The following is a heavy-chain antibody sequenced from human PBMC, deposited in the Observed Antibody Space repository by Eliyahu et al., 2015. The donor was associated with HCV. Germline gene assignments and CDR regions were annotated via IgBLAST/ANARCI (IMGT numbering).Heavy chain of an antibody. CDR2: ISGSGGST. D-gene: IGHD4-23*01. V-gene: IGHV3-23*01. CDR3: ARDGGFIGVVTPPGYFQH. J-gene: IGHJ1*01. CDR1: GFTFSSYA. Sequence: EVQLLESGGGLVQPGGSLRLXCAASGFTFSSYAMGWVRQAPGKGLEWVSAISGSGGSTYYADSVKGRFTISRDNSKNTLYLQMNSLRAEDTAVYYCARDGGFIGVVTPPGYFQHWGQGTLVTVSS.